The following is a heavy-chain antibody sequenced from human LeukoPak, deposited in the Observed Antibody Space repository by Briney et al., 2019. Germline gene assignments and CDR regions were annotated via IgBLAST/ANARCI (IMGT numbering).Heavy chain of an antibody. J-gene: IGHJ4*02. D-gene: IGHD3-3*01. CDR1: GYTFTSYY. Sequence: GASVKVSCKASGYTFTSYYMHWVRQAPGQGLEWLGIINPSDGSTTYARKFQGRVTMTRDTSTSTVYMELSSLRSEDTAVYYCARVLDRWSGYFDYWGQGTLVTVSS. CDR3: ARVLDRWSGYFDY. CDR2: INPSDGST. V-gene: IGHV1-46*01.